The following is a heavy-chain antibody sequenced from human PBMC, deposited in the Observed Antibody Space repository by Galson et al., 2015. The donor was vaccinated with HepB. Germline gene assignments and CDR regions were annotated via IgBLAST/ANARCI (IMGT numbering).Heavy chain of an antibody. V-gene: IGHV4-34*01. Sequence: LSLTCAAYGGSFSGFYWSWVRQTPKQGLEWIGEIDHSGTAHYSPSPRSRVTISIDTSKNQFSLSLISVSAADTAVYFCARFHGISITGQFDHWGQGILVTVSS. CDR3: ARFHGISITGQFDH. J-gene: IGHJ4*02. D-gene: IGHD3-3*01. CDR2: IDHSGTA. CDR1: GGSFSGFY.